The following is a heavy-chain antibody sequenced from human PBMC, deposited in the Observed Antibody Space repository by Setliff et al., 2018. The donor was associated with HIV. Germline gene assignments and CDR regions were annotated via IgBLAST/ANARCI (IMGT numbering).Heavy chain of an antibody. CDR2: ISSSGSYI. Sequence: PGGSLRLSCAASGFTFSAYSMNWVRQAPGKGLEWVASISSSGSYIHYADSVKGRFTISRDNAKNSLYLQVNSLRAEDTAVYYCARNSYFFDSWGQGALVTVSS. V-gene: IGHV3-21*01. D-gene: IGHD2-15*01. CDR1: GFTFSAYS. J-gene: IGHJ4*02. CDR3: ARNSYFFDS.